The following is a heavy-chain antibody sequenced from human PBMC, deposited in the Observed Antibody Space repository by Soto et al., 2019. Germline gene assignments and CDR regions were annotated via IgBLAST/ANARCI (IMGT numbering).Heavy chain of an antibody. CDR1: GYVFTGYS. CDR3: VRDYYDGSASYGFEF. V-gene: IGHV1-2*04. D-gene: IGHD3-22*01. CDR2: INPKSGGA. Sequence: ASVKVSCKASGYVFTGYSIHWVRQAPGQGLEWMGWINPKSGGANIAQKFQGWVTLTRDTSISTTYMEVNRLTSNDTAVYYCVRDYYDGSASYGFEFWGQGTPVTVSS. J-gene: IGHJ4*03.